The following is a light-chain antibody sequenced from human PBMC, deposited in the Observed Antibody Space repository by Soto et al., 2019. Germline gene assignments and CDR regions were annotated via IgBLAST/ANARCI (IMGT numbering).Light chain of an antibody. CDR1: SSNIGSYY. V-gene: IGLV1-47*02. J-gene: IGLJ2*01. CDR3: AAWDDSLSGVA. CDR2: SNN. Sequence: QSAVTQPPSASGTPGQRVIISCSGGSSNIGSYYVYWYQQLPGTAPKLLIYSNNQRPSGVPDRFSGSKSGTSASLAISGLRSEDEADYYCAAWDDSLSGVAFGGGTKLTVL.